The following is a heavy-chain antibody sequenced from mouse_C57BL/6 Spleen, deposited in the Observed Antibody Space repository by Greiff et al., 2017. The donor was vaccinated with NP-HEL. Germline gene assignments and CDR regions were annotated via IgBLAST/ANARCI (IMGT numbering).Heavy chain of an antibody. V-gene: IGHV5-9*01. D-gene: IGHD2-3*01. Sequence: EVKVVESGGGLVKPGGSLKLSCAASGFTFSSYTMSWVRQTPEKRLEWVATISGGGGNTYYPDSVKGRFTISRDNAKNTLYLQMSSLRSEDTALYYCARHGYDGYYGYWGQGTTLTVSS. CDR3: ARHGYDGYYGY. CDR1: GFTFSSYT. CDR2: ISGGGGNT. J-gene: IGHJ2*01.